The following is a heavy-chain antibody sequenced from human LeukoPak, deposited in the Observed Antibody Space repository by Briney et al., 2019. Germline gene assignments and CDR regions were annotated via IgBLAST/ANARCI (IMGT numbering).Heavy chain of an antibody. CDR2: IKQDGSEK. J-gene: IGHJ3*02. CDR1: GFTFSSYW. CDR3: ARYRAGDSGFGERHGAFDI. D-gene: IGHD3-10*01. Sequence: PGGSLRLSCAASGFTFSSYWMSWVRQAPGKGLEWVANIKQDGSEKYYVDSVKGRFTISRDNAKNSLYLQMNSLRAEDTAVYYRARYRAGDSGFGERHGAFDIWGQGTMVTVSS. V-gene: IGHV3-7*01.